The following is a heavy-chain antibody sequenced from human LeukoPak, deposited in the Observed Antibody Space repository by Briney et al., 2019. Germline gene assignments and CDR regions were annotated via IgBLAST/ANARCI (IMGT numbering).Heavy chain of an antibody. V-gene: IGHV4-39*01. CDR2: ICYSGST. Sequence: SETLSLPCTVSGGSISSYCWGWIRQPPGKGLEWIGSICYSGSTFYNPSLKSRVTLSVDTSKNQFSLKLSSVTAADTALYYCARTENYIPEDCFDPWGQGTLVTVSS. J-gene: IGHJ5*02. CDR1: GGSISSYC. D-gene: IGHD5-24*01. CDR3: ARTENYIPEDCFDP.